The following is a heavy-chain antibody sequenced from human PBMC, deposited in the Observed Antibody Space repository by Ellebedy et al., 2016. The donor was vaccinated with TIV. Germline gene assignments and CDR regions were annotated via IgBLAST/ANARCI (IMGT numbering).Heavy chain of an antibody. CDR2: FLPMFGTA. V-gene: IGHV1-69*13. D-gene: IGHD3-10*01. Sequence: ASVKVSCKAFGGTFSTYALNWVRQAPGQGLEWIGAFLPMFGTATSAQKFQGRVTITADESMTTAYMDLSSLRSEDMAVYYCARVRWATVARGVPFHYGMDVWGQGTTVTVTS. J-gene: IGHJ6*02. CDR3: ARVRWATVARGVPFHYGMDV. CDR1: GGTFSTYA.